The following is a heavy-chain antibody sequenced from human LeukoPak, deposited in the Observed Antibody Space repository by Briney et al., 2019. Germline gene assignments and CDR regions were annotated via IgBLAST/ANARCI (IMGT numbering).Heavy chain of an antibody. V-gene: IGHV3-21*01. D-gene: IGHD6-19*01. CDR1: GFTFSSYS. Sequence: GGSLRLSCAASGFTFSSYSMSWVRQAPGKGLEWVSSISSSSGNIYYADSVKGRFTISRDNAKNSLYLQMSSLRAEDTAVYYCARDADWLVPVGYYLYMHVGGKRTTVSVS. J-gene: IGHJ6*03. CDR2: ISSSSGNI. CDR3: ARDADWLVPVGYYLYMHV.